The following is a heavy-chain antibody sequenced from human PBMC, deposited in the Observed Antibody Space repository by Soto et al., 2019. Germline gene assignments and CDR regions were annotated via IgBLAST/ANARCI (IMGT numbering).Heavy chain of an antibody. J-gene: IGHJ4*02. D-gene: IGHD5-18*01. CDR3: ARGDVVDTAMVWNY. CDR2: IYYSGST. CDR1: GGSISSYY. V-gene: IGHV4-59*01. Sequence: PSETLSLTCTVSGGSISSYYWSWIRQPPGKGLEWIGYIYYSGSTNYNPSLKSRVTISVDTSKNQFSLKLSSVTAADTAVYYCARGDVVDTAMVWNYWGQGTLVTVSS.